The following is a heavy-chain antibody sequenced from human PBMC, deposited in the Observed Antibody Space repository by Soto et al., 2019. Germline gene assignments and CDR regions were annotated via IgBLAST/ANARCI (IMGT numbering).Heavy chain of an antibody. D-gene: IGHD5-12*01. Sequence: QVQLVQSGAEVKKPGSSVKVSCKASGGTFSSYAISWVRQAPGQGLEWMGGIIPIFGTANYAQKFQGRVTITADESTSTAYMELSSLRSEDTAVYYCARPFSGATTVYYYYGMDVWVQGTTVTVSS. J-gene: IGHJ6*02. CDR1: GGTFSSYA. CDR3: ARPFSGATTVYYYYGMDV. V-gene: IGHV1-69*01. CDR2: IIPIFGTA.